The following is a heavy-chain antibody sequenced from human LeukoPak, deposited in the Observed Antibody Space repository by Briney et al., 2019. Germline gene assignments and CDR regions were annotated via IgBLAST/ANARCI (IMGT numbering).Heavy chain of an antibody. CDR1: GYTFTDYY. V-gene: IGHV1-69-2*01. CDR2: VDPEDGET. J-gene: IGHJ3*01. D-gene: IGHD4/OR15-4a*01. CDR3: ARGRYGANPLSL. Sequence: ASVKVSCKVSGYTFTDYYMHWVQQAPGKGLEWMGLVDPEDGETIYAEKFQGRVTITADTSTDTAYMELSSLRSEDTGVYFCARGRYGANPLSLWGQGTMVTVAS.